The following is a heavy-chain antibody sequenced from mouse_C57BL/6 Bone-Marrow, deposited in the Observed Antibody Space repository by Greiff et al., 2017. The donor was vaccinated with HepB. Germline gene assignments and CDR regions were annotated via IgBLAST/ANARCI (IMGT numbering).Heavy chain of an antibody. CDR1: GYAFSSSW. CDR3: ARSYGSSPSY. J-gene: IGHJ3*01. Sequence: VKLQESGPELVKPGASVKISCKASGYAFSSSWMNWVKQRPGKGLEWIGRIYPGDGDTNYNGKFKGKATLTADKSSSTAYMQLSSLTSEDSAVYFCARSYGSSPSYWGQGTLVTVSA. CDR2: IYPGDGDT. D-gene: IGHD1-1*01. V-gene: IGHV1-82*01.